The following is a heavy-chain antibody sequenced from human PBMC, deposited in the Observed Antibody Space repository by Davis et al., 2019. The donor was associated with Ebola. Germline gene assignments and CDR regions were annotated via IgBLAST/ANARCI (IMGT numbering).Heavy chain of an antibody. J-gene: IGHJ4*02. CDR3: AKDPEPAYDYGDPNFDS. Sequence: PGGSLRLSCAASGFAFSSYAMHWVRQAPGKGLEWVAVISKDGTKIYYADSVKGRFTISRDNSKNTLYLQMNSLRPADTAVYYCAKDPEPAYDYGDPNFDSWGQGTLVTVSS. D-gene: IGHD4-17*01. CDR2: ISKDGTKI. CDR1: GFAFSSYA. V-gene: IGHV3-30*18.